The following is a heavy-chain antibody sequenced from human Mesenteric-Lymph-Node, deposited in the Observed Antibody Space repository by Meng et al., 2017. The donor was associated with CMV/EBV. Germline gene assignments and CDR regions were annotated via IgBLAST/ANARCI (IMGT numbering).Heavy chain of an antibody. CDR3: AREELVMMDPHFDS. J-gene: IGHJ5*01. CDR2: MNAIIGNA. V-gene: IGHV1-8*01. CDR1: YTSISNS. D-gene: IGHD3-16*01. Sequence: YTSISNSIRWLRLPTVNRLELMRWMNAIIGNAANSQKFRDRLIITRNTSISTAYMELSILRSEDTAVYYCAREELVMMDPHFDSWGQVTLVTVSS.